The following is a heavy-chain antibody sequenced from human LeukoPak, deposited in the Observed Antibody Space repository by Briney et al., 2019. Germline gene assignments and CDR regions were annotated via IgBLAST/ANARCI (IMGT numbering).Heavy chain of an antibody. D-gene: IGHD4-17*01. CDR1: GFTVSSNY. V-gene: IGHV3-53*01. CDR2: IYSGGST. CDR3: ARASTVKGVFYFDY. J-gene: IGHJ4*02. Sequence: GGSLRLSCAASGFTVSSNYMSWVRQAPGKGLEWVSVIYSGGSTYYADSVKGRFTISRDNSKNTLYLQMNSLRAEDTAVYYCARASTVKGVFYFDYWGQGTLVTVSS.